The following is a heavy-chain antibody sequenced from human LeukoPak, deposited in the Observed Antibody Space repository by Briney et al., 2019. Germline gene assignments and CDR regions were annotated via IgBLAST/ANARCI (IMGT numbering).Heavy chain of an antibody. CDR3: ARDRGVDTAMVNWFDP. CDR2: IRYDGSTK. V-gene: IGHV3-30*02. D-gene: IGHD5-18*01. J-gene: IGHJ5*02. Sequence: PGGSLRLSCVASGFTFRDYAMHWVRQPPGKGLEWVAFIRYDGSTKYYADSVKGRFAISRDNSKNTLYLQMNSLRAEDTALYYCARDRGVDTAMVNWFDPWGQGTLVTVSS. CDR1: GFTFRDYA.